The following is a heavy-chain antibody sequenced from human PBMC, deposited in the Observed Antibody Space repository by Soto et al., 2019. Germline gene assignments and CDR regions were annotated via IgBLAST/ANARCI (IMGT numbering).Heavy chain of an antibody. Sequence: EVQLVESGGGLVKPGGSLRLSCAASGFTFSSCSMNWVRQAPGKGLEWVSSISSSSSYIYYADSVKGRFTISRDNAENSLYLQMNSLRAEDTAVYYCARGDYGDYSLSGYYGMDVWGQGTTVTVSS. J-gene: IGHJ6*02. CDR2: ISSSSSYI. V-gene: IGHV3-21*01. CDR3: ARGDYGDYSLSGYYGMDV. D-gene: IGHD4-17*01. CDR1: GFTFSSCS.